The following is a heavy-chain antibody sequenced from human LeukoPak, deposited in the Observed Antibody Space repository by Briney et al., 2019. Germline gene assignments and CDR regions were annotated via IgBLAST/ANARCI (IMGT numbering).Heavy chain of an antibody. CDR1: GGSFSGYY. CDR3: ARRGYSYGPIFFDY. J-gene: IGHJ4*02. Sequence: PSETLSLTCAVYGGSFSGYYWSWIRQPPGKGLEWIGEINRSGSTNYNPSLKSRVTISVDTSKNQFSLKLSSVTAADTAVYYCARRGYSYGPIFFDYWGQGTLVTVSS. D-gene: IGHD5-18*01. CDR2: INRSGST. V-gene: IGHV4-34*01.